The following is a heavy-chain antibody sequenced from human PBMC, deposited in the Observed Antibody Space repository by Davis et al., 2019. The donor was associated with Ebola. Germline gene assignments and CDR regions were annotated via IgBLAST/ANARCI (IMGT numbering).Heavy chain of an antibody. J-gene: IGHJ4*02. D-gene: IGHD3-10*01. CDR3: ARNNSGIPFDS. V-gene: IGHV4-39*07. Sequence: PSETLSLTCSVSGGSMITNSAYWGWIRQPPGKGLEWIGSVFYSGSTHYNPSLKSRLTISVYTSKNQFSLRLNSLTAADTAVYYCARNNSGIPFDSWGQGVLVIVSS. CDR2: VFYSGST. CDR1: GGSMITNSAY.